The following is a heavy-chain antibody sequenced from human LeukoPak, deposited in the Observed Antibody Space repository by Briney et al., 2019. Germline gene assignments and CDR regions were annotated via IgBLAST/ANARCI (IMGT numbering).Heavy chain of an antibody. D-gene: IGHD3-22*01. J-gene: IGHJ4*02. Sequence: ASVKVSCKASGYTFTSYGISWVRQAPGQGLEWMGWISAYNGNTNYAQKFQGRVTMTTDTSTSTAYMELRSLRSDDTAVYFCARAYYHDTSSYQGFDFWGQGTLVTVSS. CDR1: GYTFTSYG. CDR3: ARAYYHDTSSYQGFDF. V-gene: IGHV1-18*01. CDR2: ISAYNGNT.